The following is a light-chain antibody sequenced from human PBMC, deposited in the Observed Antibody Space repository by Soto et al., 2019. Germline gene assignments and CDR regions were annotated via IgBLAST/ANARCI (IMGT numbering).Light chain of an antibody. Sequence: DIQMTQSPSTLSASVGDRVTITCRASQSISSWLAWYQQKPGKAPKLLIYDASSLESGVSSRFSGSGSGTEFTLTISSLQPDDFATYYCQQYNSYSGTFGQGTKVAIK. CDR2: DAS. CDR1: QSISSW. V-gene: IGKV1-5*01. J-gene: IGKJ1*01. CDR3: QQYNSYSGT.